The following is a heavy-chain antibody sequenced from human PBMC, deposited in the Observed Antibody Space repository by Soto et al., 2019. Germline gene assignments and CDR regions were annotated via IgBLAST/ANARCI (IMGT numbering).Heavy chain of an antibody. V-gene: IGHV3-7*01. D-gene: IGHD1-1*01. J-gene: IGHJ4*02. Sequence: EVQLVESGGGLVQPGGSLRLSCAASGFTFSGYSMSWVRQAPGKGLEWVANIKQDGSEKYYVASVKGRFTISRDNAKKSVYLQMNSLRADDPAVYYCARQRGCDYWGQGTLVTVSS. CDR1: GFTFSGYS. CDR3: ARQRGCDY. CDR2: IKQDGSEK.